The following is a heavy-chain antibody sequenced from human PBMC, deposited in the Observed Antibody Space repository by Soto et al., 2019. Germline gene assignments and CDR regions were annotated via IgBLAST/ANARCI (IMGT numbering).Heavy chain of an antibody. CDR3: ARAHRIAARPGFADY. V-gene: IGHV4-34*01. J-gene: IGHJ4*02. CDR1: GGSFSGYY. CDR2: INHSGST. D-gene: IGHD6-6*01. Sequence: QVQLQQWGAGLLKPSETLSLTCAVYGGSFSGYYWSWIRQPPGKGLEWIGEINHSGSTNYNPSLKSRVTISVDTSKNQVSLKLSSVTAADTAVYYCARAHRIAARPGFADYWGQGTLVTVSS.